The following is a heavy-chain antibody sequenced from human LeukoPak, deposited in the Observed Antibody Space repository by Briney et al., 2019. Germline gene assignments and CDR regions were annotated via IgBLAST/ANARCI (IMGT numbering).Heavy chain of an antibody. V-gene: IGHV1-8*02. CDR2: MNPNSYNT. CDR1: GYTFDSYD. D-gene: IGHD1-26*01. CDR3: ARAVRIVGSNPLLGPFEYYFDY. J-gene: IGHJ4*02. Sequence: ASVKVSCKASGYTFDSYDINWVRQATGQGLEWMGWMNPNSYNTGYALNFQGRVTITRNTSINTAYMEVRSLRNEDTAIYYCARAVRIVGSNPLLGPFEYYFDYWGQGTLVTVSS.